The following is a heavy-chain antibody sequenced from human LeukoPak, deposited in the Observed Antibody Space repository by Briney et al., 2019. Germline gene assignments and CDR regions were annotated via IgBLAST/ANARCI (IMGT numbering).Heavy chain of an antibody. CDR2: ISWNRGSI. J-gene: IGHJ6*02. Sequence: GRSLRLSCAASGFTFDDYAMHWVRQAPGEGLEWVSGISWNRGSIGCADAVKGRVTISRDHAKNYLYLQMKSLRAEDTALYYCAKGARYYYDSSGYGGGYYYYYYGMDVWGQGTTVTVSS. D-gene: IGHD3-22*01. V-gene: IGHV3-9*01. CDR3: AKGARYYYDSSGYGGGYYYYYYGMDV. CDR1: GFTFDDYA.